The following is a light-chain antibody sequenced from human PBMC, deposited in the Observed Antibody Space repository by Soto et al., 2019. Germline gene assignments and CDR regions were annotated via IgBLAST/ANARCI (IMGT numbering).Light chain of an antibody. CDR3: MQGTHWPIT. J-gene: IGKJ5*01. Sequence: VLTQSPDSLAVSLGERATINCKSSQSVLYSSNNKNYFSWFQQRPGRSPRRLIYKVSNRDSGVPARFSGSGSGTDFALKISRVEAEDVGVYYCMQGTHWPITFGQGTRLEIK. CDR1: QSVLYSSNNKNY. V-gene: IGKV2-30*01. CDR2: KVS.